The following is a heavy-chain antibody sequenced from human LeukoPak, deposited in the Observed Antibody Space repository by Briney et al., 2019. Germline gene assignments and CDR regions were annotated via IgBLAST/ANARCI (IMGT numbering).Heavy chain of an antibody. Sequence: EASVKVSCKASGYTFTGYYLNWVRQAPGQGLEWMGWINPNSGGTNYAQKFQGRVTMTRDTSISTAYMELSRLRSDDTAVYYCARAIYMVRGSYFDYWGQGTLVTVSS. V-gene: IGHV1-2*02. J-gene: IGHJ4*02. CDR2: INPNSGGT. CDR3: ARAIYMVRGSYFDY. CDR1: GYTFTGYY. D-gene: IGHD3-10*01.